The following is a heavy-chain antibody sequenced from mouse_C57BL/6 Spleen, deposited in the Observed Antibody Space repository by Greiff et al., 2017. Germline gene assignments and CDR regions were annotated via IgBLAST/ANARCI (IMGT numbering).Heavy chain of an antibody. CDR3: ARNDGYPYAMDY. D-gene: IGHD2-3*01. CDR1: GYAFTNYL. CDR2: INPGSGGT. Sequence: VQLQQSGAELVRPGTSVKVSCKASGYAFTNYLIEWVKQRPGQGLEWIGVINPGSGGTNYNEKFKGKATLTADKSSSTAYMQRSSLTSEDSAVYFCARNDGYPYAMDYWGQGTSVTVSS. J-gene: IGHJ4*01. V-gene: IGHV1-54*01.